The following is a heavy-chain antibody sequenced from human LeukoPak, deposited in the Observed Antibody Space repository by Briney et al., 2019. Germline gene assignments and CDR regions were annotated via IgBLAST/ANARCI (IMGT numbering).Heavy chain of an antibody. J-gene: IGHJ6*04. D-gene: IGHD2-15*01. Sequence: AESLSLTCAVSGFTFSSNNMHWVRHPPPKKLVWVTVISYDRSNTNYNDSLKSRFTISRDNSKNTLSLQMSSLTAEDTAVYYCARDAAPKEYCSGGSCYPLVGGRDVCGKGTTVTVSS. V-gene: IGHV3-33*01. CDR2: ISYDRSNT. CDR1: GFTFSSNN. CDR3: ARDAAPKEYCSGGSCYPLVGGRDV.